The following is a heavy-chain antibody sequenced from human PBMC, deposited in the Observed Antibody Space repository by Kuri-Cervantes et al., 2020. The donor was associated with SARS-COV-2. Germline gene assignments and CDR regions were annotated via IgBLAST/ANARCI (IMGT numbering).Heavy chain of an antibody. V-gene: IGHV1-18*01. CDR2: ISAYNGDT. J-gene: IGHJ4*02. CDR3: ARNLLTGTPFFWSNFDY. Sequence: SVKVSCKASGYTFSSYGISWVRQAPGQGLEWMGWISAYNGDTNYAQKLQGRVTMTTDKSTSTAYMELSSLRSEDTAVYYCARNLLTGTPFFWSNFDYWGQGTLVTVSS. CDR1: GYTFSSYG. D-gene: IGHD1-20*01.